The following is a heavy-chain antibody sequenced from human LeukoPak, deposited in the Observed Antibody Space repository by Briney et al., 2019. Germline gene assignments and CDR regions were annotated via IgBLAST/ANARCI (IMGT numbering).Heavy chain of an antibody. D-gene: IGHD3-10*01. CDR1: GYTFTSYG. J-gene: IGHJ6*02. Sequence: GASVKVSCKASGYTFTSYGISWVRQAPGQGLEWMGWISAYNGNTNYAQKLQGRVTMTTDTSTNTAYMELRSLRSDDTAVYYCARDYYGSGPYYYGMDVWGQGTTVTVSS. CDR3: ARDYYGSGPYYYGMDV. CDR2: ISAYNGNT. V-gene: IGHV1-18*01.